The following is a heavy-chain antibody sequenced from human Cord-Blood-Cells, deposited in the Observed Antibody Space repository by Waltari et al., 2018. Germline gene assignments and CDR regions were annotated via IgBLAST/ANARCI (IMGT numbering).Heavy chain of an antibody. J-gene: IGHJ3*02. V-gene: IGHV3-30*18. CDR1: GFTFSSYG. D-gene: IGHD6-6*01. CDR3: AKENSSSSFFAFDI. CDR2: ISYDGSNK. Sequence: QVQLVESGGGVVQLGRSLRLSCAASGFTFSSYGMHWVRQAPGKGLEWVAVISYDGSNKYYADSVKGRFTISRDNSKNTLYLQMNSLRAEDTAVYYCAKENSSSSFFAFDIWGQGTMVTVSS.